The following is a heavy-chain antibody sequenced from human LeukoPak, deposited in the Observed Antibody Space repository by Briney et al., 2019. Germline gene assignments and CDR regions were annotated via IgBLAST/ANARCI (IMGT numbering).Heavy chain of an antibody. Sequence: PGGSLRLSCAASGFTFSDYYMTWIRQAPGKGLEWVAVISYDGSNKYYADSVKGRFTISRDNTKNTLYLQMNSLRAEDTAVYYCAREAYGYCSSTSCYNGGYFDYWGQGTLVTVSS. CDR1: GFTFSDYY. CDR3: AREAYGYCSSTSCYNGGYFDY. D-gene: IGHD2-2*02. V-gene: IGHV3-30*03. J-gene: IGHJ4*02. CDR2: ISYDGSNK.